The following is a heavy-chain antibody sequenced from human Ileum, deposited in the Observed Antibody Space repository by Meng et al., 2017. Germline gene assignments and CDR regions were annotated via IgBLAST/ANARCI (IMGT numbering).Heavy chain of an antibody. CDR3: ARHYGSGFDF. J-gene: IGHJ4*02. V-gene: IGHV4-39*07. CDR1: GGSISSSSYH. D-gene: IGHD3-10*01. Sequence: SETLSLTCTVSGGSISSSSYHWGWIRQPPGKGLEWIGNIYYSGSTYYNPSLKSRVTISVETSKNQFSLRLSCVTAADTAVYYCARHYGSGFDFWGQGTLVTVSS. CDR2: IYYSGST.